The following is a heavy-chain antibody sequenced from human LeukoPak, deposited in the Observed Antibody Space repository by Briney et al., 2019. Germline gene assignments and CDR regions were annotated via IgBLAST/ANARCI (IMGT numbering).Heavy chain of an antibody. D-gene: IGHD1-14*01. J-gene: IGHJ3*02. Sequence: PGRSLRLSCAASGFTFSSYGMHWVRQAPGKGLEWVAVISYDGSNKYYADSVKGRFTISRDNSKNTLYLQMNSLRAEDTAVYYCAKIGRTDAFDIWGQGTMVTVSS. CDR1: GFTFSSYG. V-gene: IGHV3-30*18. CDR2: ISYDGSNK. CDR3: AKIGRTDAFDI.